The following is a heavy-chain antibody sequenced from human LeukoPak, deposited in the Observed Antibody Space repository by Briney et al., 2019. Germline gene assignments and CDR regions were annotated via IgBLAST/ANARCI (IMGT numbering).Heavy chain of an antibody. J-gene: IGHJ4*02. V-gene: IGHV4-39*01. Sequence: SETLSLTCTVSGGSISSSSYYWGWIRQPPGKGLEWIGSIYYSGSTCYNPSLKSRVTISVDTSKNQFSLKLSSVTAADTAVYYCARWGLLRHYFDYWGQGTLVTVSS. CDR3: ARWGLLRHYFDY. CDR1: GGSISSSSYY. D-gene: IGHD3-10*01. CDR2: IYYSGST.